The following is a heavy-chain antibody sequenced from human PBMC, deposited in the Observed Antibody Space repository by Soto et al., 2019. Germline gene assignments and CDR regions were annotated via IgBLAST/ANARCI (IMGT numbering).Heavy chain of an antibody. CDR1: GFSLSTSGVG. CDR3: AHRPLLWFGEWSWFDP. J-gene: IGHJ5*02. Sequence: QITLKESGPTLVKPTQTLTLTCTFSGFSLSTSGVGVGWIRQPPGKALEWLALIYWNDDKRYSPSLKSRLTITKDTSKNQVVLTMTNMDPVDTATYYCAHRPLLWFGEWSWFDPWGQGTLVPVSS. V-gene: IGHV2-5*01. D-gene: IGHD3-10*01. CDR2: IYWNDDK.